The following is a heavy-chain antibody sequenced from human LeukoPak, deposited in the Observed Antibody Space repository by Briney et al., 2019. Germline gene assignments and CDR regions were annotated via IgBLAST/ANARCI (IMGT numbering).Heavy chain of an antibody. CDR2: ISGSGGST. Sequence: GGSLRLSCAASGFTFSSYAMSWVRQAPGKGLEWVSAISGSGGSTYYADSVKGRFTISRDNSKNTLYLQMNSLRAEDTAVYYCAKDRALRFYYGSHYFCDYWGQGTLVTVPS. V-gene: IGHV3-23*01. CDR3: AKDRALRFYYGSHYFCDY. D-gene: IGHD3-22*01. CDR1: GFTFSSYA. J-gene: IGHJ4*02.